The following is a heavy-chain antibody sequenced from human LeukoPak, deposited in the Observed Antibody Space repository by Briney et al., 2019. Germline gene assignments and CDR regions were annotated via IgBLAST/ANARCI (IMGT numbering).Heavy chain of an antibody. CDR2: ISYDGSNK. V-gene: IGHV3-30*03. J-gene: IGHJ5*02. CDR1: GFIFSNYG. D-gene: IGHD3-9*01. Sequence: GGSLRLSCATSGFIFSNYGVHWVRQAPGEGLEWVAFISYDGSNKYYADSVKGRFTISRDNSKNTLYLQMNSLRAEDTAVYYCAGRYFDWLSPWGQGTLVTVSS. CDR3: AGRYFDWLSP.